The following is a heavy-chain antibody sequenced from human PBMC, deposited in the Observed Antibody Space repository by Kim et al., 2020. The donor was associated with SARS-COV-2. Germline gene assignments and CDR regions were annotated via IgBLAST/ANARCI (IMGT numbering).Heavy chain of an antibody. J-gene: IGHJ4*02. V-gene: IGHV3-23*01. CDR3: AANRCGGDCYSNLDY. Sequence: GGSLRLSCAASGFTFSSSAMSWVRQAPGKGLEWVSSISGSGRNTYYADSVKGRFTISRDNSKNTLYLQMNSLRAEDTALYYCAANRCGGDCYSNLDYWGQGTLVTVSS. CDR1: GFTFSSSA. CDR2: ISGSGRNT. D-gene: IGHD2-21*02.